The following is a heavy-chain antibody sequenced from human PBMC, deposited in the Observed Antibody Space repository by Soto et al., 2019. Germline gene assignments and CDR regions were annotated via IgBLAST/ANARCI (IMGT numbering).Heavy chain of an antibody. CDR2: ITPILGIA. V-gene: IGHV1-69*08. Sequence: QVQLVQSGAEVKKPGSSVKVSCKASGGTFSSYSINWVRPAPGQGLEWMGMITPILGIAKYAQKFQGRVTITADKSTSTAYIELSSLRSEDTAVYYWARETYVDYSGYWGEGTLVTGSS. CDR3: ARETYVDYSGY. CDR1: GGTFSSYS. J-gene: IGHJ4*02. D-gene: IGHD3-16*01.